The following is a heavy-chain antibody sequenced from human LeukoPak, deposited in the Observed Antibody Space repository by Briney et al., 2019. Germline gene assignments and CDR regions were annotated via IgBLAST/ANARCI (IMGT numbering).Heavy chain of an antibody. V-gene: IGHV3-33*01. D-gene: IGHD6-13*01. CDR2: IWYDGSNK. J-gene: IGHJ4*02. CDR3: ARGKDVAAAVDY. Sequence: PGGSLRLSCAASGFTFSSYGMHWVRQAPGKGLEWVAVIWYDGSNKYYADSVKGRFTISRDNSKNTLYLQMNSLRAEDTAMYYCARGKDVAAAVDYWGQGTLVTVSS. CDR1: GFTFSSYG.